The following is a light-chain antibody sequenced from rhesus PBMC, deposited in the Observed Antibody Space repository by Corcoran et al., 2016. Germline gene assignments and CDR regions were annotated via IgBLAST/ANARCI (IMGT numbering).Light chain of an antibody. V-gene: IGKV1-69*01. J-gene: IGKJ1*01. CDR1: QGISNW. CDR2: RAS. Sequence: DIKMTQSPSSLSASVGDRVTITCRASQGISNWLDWYHQKPGKAPKLLIYRASNLETGGPSRFSGSGAGTDFTLTISSLQPEDIATYYCQQHDNSPPTFGQGTKVEIK. CDR3: QQHDNSPPT.